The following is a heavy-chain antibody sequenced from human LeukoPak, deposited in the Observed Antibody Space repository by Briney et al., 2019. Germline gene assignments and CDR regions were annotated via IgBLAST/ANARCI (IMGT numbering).Heavy chain of an antibody. Sequence: GGSLRLSCAASGFTFSSYAMSWVRQAPGKRLEWVGRIKSKTDGGTTDYAAPVKGRFTISRDDSKNTLYLQMSSLETADTALYYCTTGWTKQDYWGQGTLVTVSS. D-gene: IGHD3/OR15-3a*01. CDR3: TTGWTKQDY. J-gene: IGHJ4*02. CDR2: IKSKTDGGTT. V-gene: IGHV3-15*01. CDR1: GFTFSSYA.